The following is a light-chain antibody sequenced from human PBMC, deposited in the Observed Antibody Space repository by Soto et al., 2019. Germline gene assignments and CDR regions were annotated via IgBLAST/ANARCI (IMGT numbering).Light chain of an antibody. J-gene: IGKJ4*01. V-gene: IGKV1-5*03. CDR3: QQYESYPMT. Sequence: DSPMTQYPSTLSASVGDRVTITCRASQSISSWLAWYQQKPWKAPNLLISKASTLQSGVPPRFSGSGSGTEFTLIISGLQPDDFATYYCQQYESYPMTFGGGTKVEIK. CDR1: QSISSW. CDR2: KAS.